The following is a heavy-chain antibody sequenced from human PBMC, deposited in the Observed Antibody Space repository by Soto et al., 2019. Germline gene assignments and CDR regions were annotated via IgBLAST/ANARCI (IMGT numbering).Heavy chain of an antibody. CDR1: GFSLTTIGVG. D-gene: IGHD3-16*02. CDR2: IYWDDDR. CDR3: AHIVITYGGVIGDDAFDI. J-gene: IGHJ3*02. V-gene: IGHV2-5*02. Sequence: QITLKESGPTLVRPTQTLTLTCSFSGFSLTTIGVGVGWIRQPPGEALDWLAVIYWDDDRRYSPSLRSRLTITKDTSKNQVVLTMTNMDPVDTATYYCAHIVITYGGVIGDDAFDIWGQGTLVTVSP.